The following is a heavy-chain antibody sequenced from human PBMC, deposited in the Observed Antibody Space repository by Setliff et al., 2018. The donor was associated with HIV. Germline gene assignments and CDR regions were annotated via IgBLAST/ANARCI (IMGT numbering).Heavy chain of an antibody. CDR1: GDSISGSSYY. Sequence: PSETLSLTCTVSGDSISGSSYYWGWVRQPPGKGLEWIGSIYYTGTTYYNPSLKSRVTISVDTSKNQFSLKLSSVTAADTAVYYCARQTWEYYDTLTGYYRSPKNFDSWGQGTLVTVSS. D-gene: IGHD3-9*01. CDR2: IYYTGTT. V-gene: IGHV4-39*01. J-gene: IGHJ4*02. CDR3: ARQTWEYYDTLTGYYRSPKNFDS.